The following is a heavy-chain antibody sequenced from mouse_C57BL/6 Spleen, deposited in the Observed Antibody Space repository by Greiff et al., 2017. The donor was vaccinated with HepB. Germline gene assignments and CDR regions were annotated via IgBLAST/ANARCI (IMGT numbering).Heavy chain of an antibody. D-gene: IGHD2-1*01. V-gene: IGHV1-15*01. J-gene: IGHJ2*01. CDR2: IDPETGGT. CDR1: GYTFTDYE. Sequence: QVQLQQSGAELVRPGVSVTLSCKASGYTFTDYEMHWVKQTPVHGLEWIGAIDPETGGTAYNQKFKGKAILTADKSSSTAYMELRSLTSEDSAVYYCTRRDLLWDYWVQGTTLTVSS. CDR3: TRRDLLWDY.